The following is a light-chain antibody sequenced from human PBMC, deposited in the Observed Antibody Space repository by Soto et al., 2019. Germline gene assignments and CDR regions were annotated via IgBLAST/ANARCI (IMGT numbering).Light chain of an antibody. CDR3: QQYGTSPFYT. CDR2: GAS. Sequence: LTQSPSSLSASVGDRVTITCRASQGINTFLAWYQQKPGQAPRLLIYGASSRATGIPVRFSGSGSGTDFTLTISRLEPEDFAVYYCQQYGTSPFYTFGQGTKLEI. CDR1: QGINTF. J-gene: IGKJ2*01. V-gene: IGKV3-20*01.